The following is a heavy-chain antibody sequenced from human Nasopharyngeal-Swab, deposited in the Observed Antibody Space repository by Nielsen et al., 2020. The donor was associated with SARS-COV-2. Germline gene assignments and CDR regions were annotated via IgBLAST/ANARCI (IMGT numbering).Heavy chain of an antibody. V-gene: IGHV3-43*01. D-gene: IGHD3-10*01. CDR2: ISWDGGST. CDR1: GFTFDDYT. CDR3: AKDDSGWVGYFHY. J-gene: IGHJ4*02. Sequence: GESLKISCAASGFTFDDYTMHWVRQAPRKGLEWVSLISWDGGSTYYADSVKGRFTISRDNSKNSLYLQMNSLRTEDTALYYCAKDDSGWVGYFHYWGQGTLVTVSS.